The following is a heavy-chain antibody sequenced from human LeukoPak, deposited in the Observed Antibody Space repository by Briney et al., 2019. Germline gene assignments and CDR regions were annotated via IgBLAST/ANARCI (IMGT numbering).Heavy chain of an antibody. Sequence: PSETLSLTCAVYGGSFSGYYWSWIRQPPGHGLEWFGEIKHSVRTNYDPSLKSRVTISVDTSKNQISLKLSSVTAADAAVYYCARGRPYCSSTSCYALYYYYYGMDVWGQGTTVTVSS. J-gene: IGHJ6*02. D-gene: IGHD2-2*01. CDR1: GGSFSGYY. CDR3: ARGRPYCSSTSCYALYYYYYGMDV. V-gene: IGHV4-34*01. CDR2: IKHSVRT.